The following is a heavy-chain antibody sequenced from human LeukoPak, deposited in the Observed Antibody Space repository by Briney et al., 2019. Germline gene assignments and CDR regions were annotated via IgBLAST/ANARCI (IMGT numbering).Heavy chain of an antibody. CDR3: ARQTGIAAAGTWGYYMDV. V-gene: IGHV3-7*01. J-gene: IGHJ6*03. CDR1: GFTFSSYW. D-gene: IGHD6-13*01. Sequence: GGSLILSCAASGFTFSSYWMSWVRQAPGKGLEWVANIKQDGSGKYYVDSVKGRFTISRDNAKNSLYLQMNSLRAEDTAVYYCARQTGIAAAGTWGYYMDVWGKGTTVTVSS. CDR2: IKQDGSGK.